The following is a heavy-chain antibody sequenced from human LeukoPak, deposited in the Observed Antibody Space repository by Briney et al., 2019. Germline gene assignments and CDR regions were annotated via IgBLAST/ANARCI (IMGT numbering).Heavy chain of an antibody. D-gene: IGHD5-24*01. CDR3: GRERDGYNSLRYFDY. CDR1: GGSISSGSYY. CDR2: IYTSGST. J-gene: IGHJ4*02. Sequence: PSETLSLTRTVSGGSISSGSYYWSWIRQPAGKGLEWIGRIYTSGSTNYNPSLKSRVTISIDTSKNKFSLKLSSVTAADTAVYYCGRERDGYNSLRYFDYWGQGTLVTVSS. V-gene: IGHV4-61*02.